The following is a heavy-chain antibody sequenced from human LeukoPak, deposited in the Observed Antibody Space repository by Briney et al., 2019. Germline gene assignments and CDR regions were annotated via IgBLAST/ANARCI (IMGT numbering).Heavy chain of an antibody. CDR2: ISSSGSTI. D-gene: IGHD6-13*01. Sequence: GGSLRLSCAASGFTFSDYYMSWIRQAPGKGLEWVSYISSSGSTIYYADSVKGRFTISRDNAKNSLYLQMNSLRAEDTAVYYCARDRRGNSSWYWAIRRDNDYWGQGTLVTVSS. CDR1: GFTFSDYY. J-gene: IGHJ4*02. V-gene: IGHV3-11*01. CDR3: ARDRRGNSSWYWAIRRDNDY.